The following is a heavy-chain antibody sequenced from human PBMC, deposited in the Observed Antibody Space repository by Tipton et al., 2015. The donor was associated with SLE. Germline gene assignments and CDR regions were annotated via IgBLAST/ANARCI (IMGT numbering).Heavy chain of an antibody. CDR2: IWYDGSNK. CDR3: ARNLLPGYYGMDV. J-gene: IGHJ6*02. Sequence: SLRLSCAASGFTFSSYGMHWVRQAPGKGLEWVAVIWYDGSNKYYADSVKGRLTISRDNSKNTLYLQMNSLRTEDAAVYYCARNLLPGYYGMDVWGQGTTVTVSS. CDR1: GFTFSSYG. V-gene: IGHV3-33*01. D-gene: IGHD1-14*01.